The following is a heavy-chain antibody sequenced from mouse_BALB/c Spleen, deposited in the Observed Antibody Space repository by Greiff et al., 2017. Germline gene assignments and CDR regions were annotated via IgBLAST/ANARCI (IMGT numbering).Heavy chain of an antibody. J-gene: IGHJ3*01. CDR2: IRNKANGYTT. V-gene: IGHV7-3*02. Sequence: EVKLEESGGGLVQPGGSLRLSCATSGFTFTDYYMSWVRQPPGKALEWLGFIRNKANGYTTEYSASVKGRFTISRDNSQSILYLQMNTLRAEDSATYYCARDMGAYWGQGTLVTVSA. CDR3: ARDMGAY. CDR1: GFTFTDYY.